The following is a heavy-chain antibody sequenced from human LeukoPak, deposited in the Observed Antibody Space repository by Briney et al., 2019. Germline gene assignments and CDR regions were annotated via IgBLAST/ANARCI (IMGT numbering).Heavy chain of an antibody. CDR2: INPSGGST. CDR1: GYTFTSYD. J-gene: IGHJ6*04. V-gene: IGHV1-46*01. Sequence: GASVKVSCKASGYTFTSYDTNWVRQAPGQGLEWMGIINPSGGSTSYAQKFQGRVTMTRDMSTSTVYMELRSLRSEDTAVYYCARDYFRIGYCTNGVCPKDVWGKGTTVTVSS. D-gene: IGHD2-8*01. CDR3: ARDYFRIGYCTNGVCPKDV.